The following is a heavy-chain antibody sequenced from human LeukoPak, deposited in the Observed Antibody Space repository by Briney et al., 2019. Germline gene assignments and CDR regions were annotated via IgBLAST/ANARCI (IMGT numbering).Heavy chain of an antibody. Sequence: GESLRLSCAASGFTFSGYTMNWVRQGPGKGLEWVSGMSGSGGTTYYADSVKGRFTISRDTSKSTLYLQMNSLRAEDTAVYYCAKRSGDSYYLDSWGQGTLVTVSS. CDR1: GFTFSGYT. CDR3: AKRSGDSYYLDS. J-gene: IGHJ4*02. V-gene: IGHV3-23*01. D-gene: IGHD2-15*01. CDR2: MSGSGGTT.